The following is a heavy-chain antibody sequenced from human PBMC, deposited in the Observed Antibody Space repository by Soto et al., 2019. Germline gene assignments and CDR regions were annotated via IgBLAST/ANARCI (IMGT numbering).Heavy chain of an antibody. D-gene: IGHD4-17*01. J-gene: IGHJ4*02. Sequence: SETLSLTCTVSGGSISSYYWSWIRQPPGKGLEWIGYIYYSGSTNYNPSLKSRVTISVDTSKNQFSLKLSSVTAADTAVYYCARHRGYGDYVSPFDYWGQGTLVTVSS. V-gene: IGHV4-59*08. CDR2: IYYSGST. CDR3: ARHRGYGDYVSPFDY. CDR1: GGSISSYY.